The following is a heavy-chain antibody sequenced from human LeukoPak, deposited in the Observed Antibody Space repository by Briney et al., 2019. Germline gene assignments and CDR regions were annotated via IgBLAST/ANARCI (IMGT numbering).Heavy chain of an antibody. V-gene: IGHV4-39*01. D-gene: IGHD6-13*01. Sequence: SETLSLTCPVSGGSISSSRYYWGWIRQPPGKGLEWFGSIYYSGSTYYNPSLKSRVTISVDTSNNQFYLKLSSVTAADTAVYYCARHLGSSWYEGLDFWGQGTLVTVSS. CDR3: ARHLGSSWYEGLDF. J-gene: IGHJ4*02. CDR1: GGSISSSRYY. CDR2: IYYSGST.